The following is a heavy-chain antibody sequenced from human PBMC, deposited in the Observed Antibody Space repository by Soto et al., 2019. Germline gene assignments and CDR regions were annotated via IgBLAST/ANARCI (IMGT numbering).Heavy chain of an antibody. CDR2: IIPISRTT. Sequence: QVQLVQSEAEVKKPGSSVKVSCKSSGVTFSSDSISWVRQAPGQGLEWMGGIIPISRTTTYAQKYHGRVTISADESTRTAYIEVSSLTSEDTAVYYCARGVASSDWGQGTLVTVS. J-gene: IGHJ4*02. CDR1: GVTFSSDS. V-gene: IGHV1-69*01. D-gene: IGHD2-15*01. CDR3: ARGVASSD.